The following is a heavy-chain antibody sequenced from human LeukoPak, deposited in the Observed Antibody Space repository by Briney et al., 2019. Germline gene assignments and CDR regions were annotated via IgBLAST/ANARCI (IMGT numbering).Heavy chain of an antibody. CDR3: ATGYCSSTSCYSTYY. CDR2: ISAYNGNT. J-gene: IGHJ4*02. V-gene: IGHV1-18*01. CDR1: GYTFTSYG. Sequence: ASVKVSCKASGYTFTSYGISWVRQAPGQGLEWMGWISAYNGNTNYAQKFQGRVTMTRDTSISTAYMELSRLRSDDTAVYYCATGYCSSTSCYSTYYWGQGTLVTVSS. D-gene: IGHD2-2*01.